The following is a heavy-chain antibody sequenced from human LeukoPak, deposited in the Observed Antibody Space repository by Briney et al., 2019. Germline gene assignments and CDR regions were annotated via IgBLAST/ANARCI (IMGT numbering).Heavy chain of an antibody. Sequence: GRSLRLSCAASGFTFSSYAMHWVRQAPGKGLEWVAVISYDGSNKYYADSVKGRFTISRDNSKNTLYLQMNSLRAEDTAVYYCARDLTSYSGYDRRHAFDIWGQGTMVTVSS. CDR3: ARDLTSYSGYDRRHAFDI. D-gene: IGHD5-12*01. V-gene: IGHV3-30-3*01. CDR2: ISYDGSNK. J-gene: IGHJ3*02. CDR1: GFTFSSYA.